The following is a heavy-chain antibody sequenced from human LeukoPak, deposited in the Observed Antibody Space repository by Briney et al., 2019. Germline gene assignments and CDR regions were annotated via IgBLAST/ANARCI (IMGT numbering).Heavy chain of an antibody. V-gene: IGHV4-61*01. CDR2: IYYSGST. CDR3: VRDRELTY. J-gene: IGHJ4*02. Sequence: PSETLSLTCTVSGGPVSSGSYYWSWIRQPPGKGLEWIGYIYYSGSTNYNPSLKSRVTISVDTSKNQFSLKLSSVTAADTAVYYCVRDRELTYWGQGTLVTVSS. CDR1: GGPVSSGSYY. D-gene: IGHD5-24*01.